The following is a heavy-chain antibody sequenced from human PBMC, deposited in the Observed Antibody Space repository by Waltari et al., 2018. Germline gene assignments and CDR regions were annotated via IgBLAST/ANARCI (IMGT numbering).Heavy chain of an antibody. J-gene: IGHJ4*02. CDR1: GFIFSNYN. CDR2: RWFDGSNK. CDR3: ARDPDTSMVSYFDY. Sequence: QVHLVESGGGVVQPGRSLRLSCAASGFIFSNYNMHWVRQAPGKGLEWVAVRWFDGSNKYYVDSVKGRFTISRDNFKNILYLQMNSLRAEDTAVYYCARDPDTSMVSYFDYWGQGTLVTVSS. V-gene: IGHV3-33*01. D-gene: IGHD5-18*01.